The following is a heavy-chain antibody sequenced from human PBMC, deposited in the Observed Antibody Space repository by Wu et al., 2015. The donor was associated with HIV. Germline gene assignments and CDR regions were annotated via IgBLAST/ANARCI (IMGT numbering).Heavy chain of an antibody. Sequence: QVQLVQSGAEVKNPGSSVKVSCKASGGTFSSYAINWVRQAPGQGLEWMGGIIPIFGTTNYAQKFQGRITITADESTSTAYMELSSLRSEDTAVYYCASADYYDNSGPFDYWGQGLPGPPSPQ. CDR1: GGTFSSYA. CDR2: IIPIFGTT. D-gene: IGHD3-22*01. J-gene: IGHJ4*02. V-gene: IGHV1-69*12. CDR3: ASADYYDNSGPFDY.